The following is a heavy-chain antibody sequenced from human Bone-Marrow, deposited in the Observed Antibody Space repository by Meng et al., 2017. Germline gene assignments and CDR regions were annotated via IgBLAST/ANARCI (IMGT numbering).Heavy chain of an antibody. J-gene: IGHJ4*02. CDR3: ANWNDGLLNY. CDR1: GYTFTGYY. D-gene: IGHD1-1*01. CDR2: INPNSGGT. V-gene: IGHV1-2*06. Sequence: QVQLGQAGGEVKRPGASVEVSCKASGYTFTGYYMHWVRQAPGQGLEWMGRINPNSGGTNYAQKFQGRVTMTRDTSISTAYMELSRLRSDDTAVYYCANWNDGLLNYWGQGTLVTVSS.